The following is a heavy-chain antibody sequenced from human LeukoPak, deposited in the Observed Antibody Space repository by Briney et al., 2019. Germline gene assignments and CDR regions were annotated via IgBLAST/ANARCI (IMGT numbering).Heavy chain of an antibody. J-gene: IGHJ6*03. CDR3: AKSSGWNYYYYYMDV. CDR2: ISSSSTYI. D-gene: IGHD6-19*01. V-gene: IGHV3-21*01. Sequence: PGGSQRLSCAASGFTLSNYGMNWVRQAPGKGLEWVSSISSSSTYIYYADSVKGRFTISRDNAKNSLYLQMNSLRAEDTAVYYCAKSSGWNYYYYYMDVWGKGTTVIASS. CDR1: GFTLSNYG.